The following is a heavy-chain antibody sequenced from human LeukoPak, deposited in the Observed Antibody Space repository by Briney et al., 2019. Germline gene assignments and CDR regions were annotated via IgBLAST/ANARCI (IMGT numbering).Heavy chain of an antibody. Sequence: GRSLRLSCAASGFTFDDYGMSWVRQAPGKGLEWVSGINWNGGSIGYADSVKGRFTISRDNAKNSLYLQMNSLRAEDTALYYCARVAPYYYGSGSYQIARYYYYYYMDVWGKGTTVTVSS. CDR3: ARVAPYYYGSGSYQIARYYYYYYMDV. CDR2: INWNGGSI. J-gene: IGHJ6*03. V-gene: IGHV3-20*04. D-gene: IGHD3-10*01. CDR1: GFTFDDYG.